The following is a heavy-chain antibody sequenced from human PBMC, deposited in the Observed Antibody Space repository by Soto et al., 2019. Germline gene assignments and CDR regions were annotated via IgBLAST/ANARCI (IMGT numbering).Heavy chain of an antibody. D-gene: IGHD3-22*01. CDR3: ARGYYDSSGQSNTFDI. J-gene: IGHJ3*02. V-gene: IGHV4-39*07. CDR1: GGSISSSSYY. CDR2: IYYSGST. Sequence: ASETLSLTCTVSGGSISSSSYYWGWIRQPPGKGLEWIGSIYYSGSTYYNPSLKSRVAISVDTSKNQFSLKLSSVTAADTAVYYCARGYYDSSGQSNTFDIWGQGTMVTVSS.